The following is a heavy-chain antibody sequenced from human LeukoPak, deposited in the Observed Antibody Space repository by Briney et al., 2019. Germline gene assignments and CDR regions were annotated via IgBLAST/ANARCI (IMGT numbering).Heavy chain of an antibody. CDR2: ISGTGGST. J-gene: IGHJ6*02. V-gene: IGHV3-23*01. Sequence: GGSLRLSCAASGFTFSNYAMSWVRQAPGKGLEWVSGISGTGGSTYYGDSVKGRFTISRDNSKNTLYLQMDNLRAEDTAVYYCSRAMTTLPTSGLDVWGQGTTVTVSS. CDR3: SRAMTTLPTSGLDV. D-gene: IGHD4-11*01. CDR1: GFTFSNYA.